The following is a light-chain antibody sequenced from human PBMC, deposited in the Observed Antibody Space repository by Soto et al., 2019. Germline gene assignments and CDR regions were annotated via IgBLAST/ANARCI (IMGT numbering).Light chain of an antibody. CDR2: DAS. J-gene: IGKJ5*01. CDR1: QSVSSN. CDR3: QQYNDWPPIT. V-gene: IGKV3-15*01. Sequence: EIVLKQSPATLSLSPGERATLSCRASQSVSSNLAWYQQKPGQAPRLLIYDASTRATVIPARFSGSGSGTEFTLTISSLQSEDFAVYYCQQYNDWPPITFGQGTRLEIK.